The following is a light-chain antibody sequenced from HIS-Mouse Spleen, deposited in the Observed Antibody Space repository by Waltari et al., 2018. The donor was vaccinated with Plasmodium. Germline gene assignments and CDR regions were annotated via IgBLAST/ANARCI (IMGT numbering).Light chain of an antibody. CDR2: EDS. J-gene: IGLJ3*02. CDR1: ALPKKY. CDR3: YSTDSSGNHRV. V-gene: IGLV3-10*01. Sequence: SYELTQPPSVSVSPGQTARITCYGDALPKKYAYWYPQKSGQAPGLVINEDSKQPSGIPEQCAGSSSGTMATLTISGAQVEDEADYYCYSTDSSGNHRVFGGGTKLTVL.